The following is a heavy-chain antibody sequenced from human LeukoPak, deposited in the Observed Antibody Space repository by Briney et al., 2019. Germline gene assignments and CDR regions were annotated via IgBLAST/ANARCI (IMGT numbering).Heavy chain of an antibody. CDR1: GFTFTKYT. V-gene: IGHV3-21*01. J-gene: IGHJ4*02. Sequence: GGSLRLSCAASGFTFTKYTLNWVRQTPGKGPELVSYISSGGDYIKYADSVKGRFTISRDNAKNSVDLQMNSLRAEDTAVYYCTRDHDIAAAGYYFDYWGQGTLVTVSS. D-gene: IGHD6-13*01. CDR3: TRDHDIAAAGYYFDY. CDR2: ISSGGDYI.